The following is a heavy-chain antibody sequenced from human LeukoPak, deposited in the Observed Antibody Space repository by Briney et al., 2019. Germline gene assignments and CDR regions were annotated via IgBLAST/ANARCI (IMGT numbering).Heavy chain of an antibody. V-gene: IGHV3-33*01. CDR1: GFTFSSYG. CDR3: ARGPNTAMVAEYFQH. D-gene: IGHD5-18*01. CDR2: IWYDGSNK. J-gene: IGHJ1*01. Sequence: GRSLRLSCAASGFTFSSYGMHWVRQAPGKGLEWVAVIWYDGSNKYYADSVKGRFIISRDNSKNTLYLQMNSLRAEDTAVYYCARGPNTAMVAEYFQHWGQGALVTVSS.